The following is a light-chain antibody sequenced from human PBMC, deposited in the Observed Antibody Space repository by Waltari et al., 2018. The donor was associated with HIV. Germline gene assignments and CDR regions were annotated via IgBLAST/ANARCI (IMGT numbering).Light chain of an antibody. CDR1: SPAVGTYNL. CDR2: EVT. J-gene: IGLJ1*01. CDR3: CSYAGSNTF. V-gene: IGLV2-23*02. Sequence: QSALTQSASVSGSPGQSITLSCTGTSPAVGTYNLVSWYQQHPGKAPKLIIYEVTKRPSGVSNRFSGSKAGNTASLTISGLQADDEADYYCCSYAGSNTFFGTGTKVTVL.